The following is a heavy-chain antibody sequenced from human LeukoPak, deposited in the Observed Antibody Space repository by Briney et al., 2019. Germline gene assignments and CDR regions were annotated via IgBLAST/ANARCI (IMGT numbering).Heavy chain of an antibody. CDR2: ISSSSIYI. CDR3: ARGYSNYGYAIEI. J-gene: IGHJ3*02. CDR1: GFTLSDYY. D-gene: IGHD4-11*01. V-gene: IGHV3-11*06. Sequence: GGSLRLSCVASGFTLSDYYMSWVRQAPGKGLEWVSSISSSSIYIYYADSVKGRFTISRDNAKNSLYLQMNSLRAEDTAVYYCARGYSNYGYAIEIWGQGTMVTVSS.